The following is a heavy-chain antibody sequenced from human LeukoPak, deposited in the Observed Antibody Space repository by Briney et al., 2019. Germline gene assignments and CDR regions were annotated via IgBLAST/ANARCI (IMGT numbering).Heavy chain of an antibody. V-gene: IGHV3-48*02. J-gene: IGHJ3*02. D-gene: IGHD3-22*01. Sequence: PGGSLRLSCAASASTFSTYSMNWVRQAPGKGLEWISYINTFSNPIYYADSVRGRFTVSGDNAKNSLYLQMNSVRDDDTAVYYCARARGNGYYGSDAFDIWGQGTTVTVSS. CDR2: INTFSNPI. CDR1: ASTFSTYS. CDR3: ARARGNGYYGSDAFDI.